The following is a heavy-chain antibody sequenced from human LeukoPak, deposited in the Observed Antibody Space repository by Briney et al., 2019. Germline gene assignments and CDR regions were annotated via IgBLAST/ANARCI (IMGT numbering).Heavy chain of an antibody. CDR1: GYTFTSYY. Sequence: GASVKVSCKASGYTFTSYYMQWVRQAPGQGLEWMGIINPSGGSTSYAQKLQGRVTMTRDMSTSTVYMELSSLRSEDTAVYYCARSRVASVVTPYYYYYMDVWGKGTTVTVSS. D-gene: IGHD4-23*01. CDR2: INPSGGST. V-gene: IGHV1-46*01. CDR3: ARSRVASVVTPYYYYYMDV. J-gene: IGHJ6*03.